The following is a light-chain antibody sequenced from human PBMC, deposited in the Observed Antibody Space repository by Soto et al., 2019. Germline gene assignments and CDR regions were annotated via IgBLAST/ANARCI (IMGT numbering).Light chain of an antibody. CDR1: SSNIGSNN. CDR3: AAWDDSLNGQGV. CDR2: SNN. J-gene: IGLJ3*02. Sequence: QSVLTQPPSASGTPGQRVTISCSGSSSNIGSNNVNWYQQLPGTAPKLLIYSNNQRPSGVPDRFSGSKSGTSASLAISGLQSEDEADYYCAAWDDSLNGQGVFGGGTKVTVL. V-gene: IGLV1-44*01.